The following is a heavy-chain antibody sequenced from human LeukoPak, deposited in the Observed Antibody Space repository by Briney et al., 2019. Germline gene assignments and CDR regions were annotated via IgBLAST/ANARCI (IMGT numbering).Heavy chain of an antibody. D-gene: IGHD1-1*01. V-gene: IGHV4-38-2*02. CDR1: GYSVTSGSY. J-gene: IGHJ4*02. CDR2: INHSGST. Sequence: SETLSLTCTVSGYSVTSGSYWGWIRQPPGKGLEWIGEINHSGSTNYNPSLKSRVTISVDTSKNQFSLKLSSVTAADTAVYYCARGGGRERRFGYWGQGTLVTVSS. CDR3: ARGGGRERRFGY.